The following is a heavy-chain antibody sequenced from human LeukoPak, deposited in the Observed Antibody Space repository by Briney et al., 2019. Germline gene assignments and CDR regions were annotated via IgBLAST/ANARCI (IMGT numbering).Heavy chain of an antibody. CDR2: INAGNGNT. Sequence: ASVKVSCKASGYTFTSYAMHWVRQAPGQRLEWMGWINAGNGNTKYSQKSQGRVTITRDTSASTAYMELSSLRSEDTAVYYCAGGSIAAAGTFDPWGQGTLVTVSS. CDR1: GYTFTSYA. V-gene: IGHV1-3*01. J-gene: IGHJ5*02. CDR3: AGGSIAAAGTFDP. D-gene: IGHD6-13*01.